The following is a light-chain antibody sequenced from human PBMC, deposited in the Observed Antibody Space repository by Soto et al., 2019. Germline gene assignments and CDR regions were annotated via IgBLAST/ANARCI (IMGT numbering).Light chain of an antibody. CDR3: QQLISYPLT. CDR2: AAS. J-gene: IGKJ5*01. V-gene: IGKV1-9*01. Sequence: DIPLTQSPSFLSASVGDRVTITCRASPGIRSFLAWYQQEPGKAPKLLIYAASTLQGGVPSRFSGSGSGTEFTLTISSLQPEDFATYYCQQLISYPLTFGQGTRLEIK. CDR1: PGIRSF.